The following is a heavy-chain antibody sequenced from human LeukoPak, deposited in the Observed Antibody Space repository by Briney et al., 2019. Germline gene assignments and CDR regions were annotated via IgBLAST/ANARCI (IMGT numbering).Heavy chain of an antibody. CDR3: ASDFRYCSSTSCRNWFDP. J-gene: IGHJ5*02. Sequence: ASVKVSCKASGYTLTSYDINWVRQATGQGLEWRGWMNPNSGNTGYAQKFQGRVTITRNTSISTAYMELSSLRSEDTAVYYCASDFRYCSSTSCRNWFDPWGQGTLVTVSS. V-gene: IGHV1-8*03. CDR2: MNPNSGNT. D-gene: IGHD2-2*01. CDR1: GYTLTSYD.